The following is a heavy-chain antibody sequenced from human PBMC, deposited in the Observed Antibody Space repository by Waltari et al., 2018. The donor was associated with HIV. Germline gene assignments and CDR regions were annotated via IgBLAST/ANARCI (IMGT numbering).Heavy chain of an antibody. CDR3: ARGIPAGRYETLTGQDY. CDR2: MNPNSGNT. J-gene: IGHJ4*02. D-gene: IGHD3-9*01. V-gene: IGHV1-8*01. CDR1: GYTLTSYD. Sequence: QVQLVQSGAEVKTPGASGKVSCKASGYTLTSYDINWVRQATGRGLEWMGWMNPNSGNTGYAQKFQGRVTMTRNASITTAYMELSSLRSEDTAVYFCARGIPAGRYETLTGQDYWGQGTLVTVSS.